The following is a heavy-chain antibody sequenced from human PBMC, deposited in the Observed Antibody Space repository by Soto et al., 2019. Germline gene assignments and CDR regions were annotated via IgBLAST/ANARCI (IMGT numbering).Heavy chain of an antibody. J-gene: IGHJ6*02. CDR1: GGSISSSSYY. V-gene: IGHV4-39*01. CDR2: IYYSGST. Sequence: LSLTCTVPGGSISSSSYYWGWIRQPPGKGLEWIGSIYYSGSTYYNPSLKSRVTISVDTSKNQFSLKLSSVTAADTAVYYCARRYYYYGMDVWGQGTTVTVSS. CDR3: ARRYYYYGMDV.